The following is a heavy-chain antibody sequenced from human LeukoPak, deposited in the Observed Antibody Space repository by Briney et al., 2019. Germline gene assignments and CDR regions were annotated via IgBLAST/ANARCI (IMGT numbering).Heavy chain of an antibody. J-gene: IGHJ6*03. CDR1: GGSISSYY. CDR2: IYYSGST. D-gene: IGHD3-10*01. CDR3: ARLAAPMVRGAKPLLIRHMDV. V-gene: IGHV4-59*12. Sequence: KPSETLSLTCTVSGGSISSYYWSWIRQPPGKGLEWIGYIYYSGSTNYNPSLKSRVTISVDTSKNQFSLKLSSVTAADTAVYYCARLAAPMVRGAKPLLIRHMDVWGKGTTVTVSS.